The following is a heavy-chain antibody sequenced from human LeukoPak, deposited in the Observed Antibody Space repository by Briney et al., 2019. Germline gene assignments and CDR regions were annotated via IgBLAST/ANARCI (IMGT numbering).Heavy chain of an antibody. CDR1: GFTSSGSA. V-gene: IGHV3-73*01. D-gene: IGHD4-17*01. Sequence: GGSLRLSCAASGFTSSGSAMHWVRQASGKGLEWVGRIRSKANSYATAYAASVKGRFTISRDDSKNTAYLQMNSLKTEDTAVYYCTSTLAGDYGLIFDYWGQGTLVTVSS. J-gene: IGHJ4*02. CDR3: TSTLAGDYGLIFDY. CDR2: IRSKANSYAT.